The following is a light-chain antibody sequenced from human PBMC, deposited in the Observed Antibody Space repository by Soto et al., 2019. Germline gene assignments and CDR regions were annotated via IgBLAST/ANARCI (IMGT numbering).Light chain of an antibody. CDR1: QDISNY. J-gene: IGKJ4*01. CDR3: QQFDNLPLT. Sequence: DIQMTQSPSSLSASVGDRVTITCQASQDISNYLNWDQQKPGKAPKILIYDASVLEAGVQSRFSGGGSGTHFTLTISSLQAEDVATYYWQQFDNLPLTFGGGTKLEIK. V-gene: IGKV1-33*01. CDR2: DAS.